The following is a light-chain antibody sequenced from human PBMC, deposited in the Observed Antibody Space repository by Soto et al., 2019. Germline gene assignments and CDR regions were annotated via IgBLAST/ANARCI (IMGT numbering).Light chain of an antibody. CDR3: QQYDSTPPTYT. CDR2: WAS. Sequence: DIVMTQSPDSLAVSLGERATINCKSSQSVLYSSNNKNYLAWYQQKPGQPPKLLIYWASTRESGVPDRFSGSGSGTDFTLTISSLQAEDVAVYYCQQYDSTPPTYTFGQGTKLEIK. J-gene: IGKJ2*01. V-gene: IGKV4-1*01. CDR1: QSVLYSSNNKNY.